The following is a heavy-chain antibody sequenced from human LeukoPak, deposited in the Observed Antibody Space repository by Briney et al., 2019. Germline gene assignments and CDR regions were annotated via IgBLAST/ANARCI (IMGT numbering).Heavy chain of an antibody. Sequence: PSETLSLTCTVSGGSISSYYWGWIRQPPGKGLEWIGSIYYSGSTSYNPSLKSRVTISVDTSKNQFSLKLSSVTAPDTAVYYCASYPRGYSGPADYWGQGTLVTVSS. CDR3: ASYPRGYSGPADY. CDR1: GGSISSYY. CDR2: IYYSGST. V-gene: IGHV4-39*07. D-gene: IGHD5-12*01. J-gene: IGHJ4*02.